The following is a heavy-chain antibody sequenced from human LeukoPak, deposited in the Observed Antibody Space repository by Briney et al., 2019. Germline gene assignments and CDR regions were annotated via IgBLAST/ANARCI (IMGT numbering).Heavy chain of an antibody. CDR1: GGSISSSSYY. J-gene: IGHJ4*02. V-gene: IGHV4-39*07. D-gene: IGHD6-19*01. CDR2: IYYSGST. CDR3: ATAPPRGSGWYVNY. Sequence: SETLSLTCTVSGGSISSSSYYWGWIRQPPGKGLEWIGSIYYSGSTYYNPSLKSRVTISVDTSKNQFFLKLSSVTAADTAVYYCATAPPRGSGWYVNYWGQGTLVTVSS.